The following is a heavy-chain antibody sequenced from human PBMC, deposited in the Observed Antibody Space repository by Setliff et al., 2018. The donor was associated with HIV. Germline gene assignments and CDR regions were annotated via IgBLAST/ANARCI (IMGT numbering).Heavy chain of an antibody. D-gene: IGHD5-12*01. V-gene: IGHV4-38-2*02. J-gene: IGHJ6*02. CDR2: VYPSGST. CDR3: ARDHGVATVVMDYYSGMDV. CDR1: GYSISGSYY. Sequence: PSETLSLTCAVSGYSISGSYYWAWIRQPPGKGLEWIGHVYPSGSTNYNPSLQSRVAISVDTSKNQFTLQLSSVTAADTAMYFCARDHGVATVVMDYYSGMDVWGPGTTVTVSS.